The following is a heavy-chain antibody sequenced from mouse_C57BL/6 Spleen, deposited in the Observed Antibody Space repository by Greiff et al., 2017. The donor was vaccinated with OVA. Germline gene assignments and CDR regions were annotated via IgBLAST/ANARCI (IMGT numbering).Heavy chain of an antibody. CDR1: GYTFTDYY. CDR2: IYPGSGNT. Sequence: VQLQESGAELVRPGASVKLSCKASGYTFTDYYINWVKQRPGQGLEWIARIYPGSGNTYYNEKFKGKATLTAEKSSSTAYMQLSSLTSEDSAVYFCARGGTTGYFDVWGTGTTVTVSS. V-gene: IGHV1-76*01. CDR3: ARGGTTGYFDV. D-gene: IGHD1-1*01. J-gene: IGHJ1*03.